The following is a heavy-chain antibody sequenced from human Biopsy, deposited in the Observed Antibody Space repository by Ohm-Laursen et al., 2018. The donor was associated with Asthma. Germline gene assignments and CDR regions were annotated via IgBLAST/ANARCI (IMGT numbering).Heavy chain of an antibody. J-gene: IGHJ4*02. V-gene: IGHV3-21*01. CDR3: ARGAPTGGYIDY. Sequence: GSLRLSCAASGFTFSGYTMNWVRQAPGKGLEWVSSITSSSSYIFYADSVKGRFTISRDNPRNSLYLQMNSLRAEDTAVYYCARGAPTGGYIDYWGLGTLVTVSS. CDR2: ITSSSSYI. CDR1: GFTFSGYT. D-gene: IGHD7-27*01.